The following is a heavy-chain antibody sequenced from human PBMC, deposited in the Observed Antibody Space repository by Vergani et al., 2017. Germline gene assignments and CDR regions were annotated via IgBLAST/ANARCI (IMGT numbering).Heavy chain of an antibody. CDR3: ARGGKINGFDP. V-gene: IGHV1-18*01. CDR2: ISAYNGNT. J-gene: IGHJ5*02. CDR1: GYTLTSYG. Sequence: QFQLVQSGAEVKKPGASVKVPCKASGYTLTSYGISWVRQAPGQGLEWMGWISAYNGNTNYAQKLQGIVTMTTDTSTSTVYMELMSLRTDDTAVYYWARGGKINGFDPWGQGTLVTVSS.